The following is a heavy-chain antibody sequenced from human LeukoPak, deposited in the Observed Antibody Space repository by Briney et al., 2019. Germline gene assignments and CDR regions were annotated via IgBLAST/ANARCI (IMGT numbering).Heavy chain of an antibody. CDR1: GYTFTGYY. J-gene: IGHJ3*02. CDR2: INPNSGGT. CDR3: ARDDAYCSSTSCYTEHAFDI. Sequence: VASVKVSCKASGYTFTGYYMHWVRQAPGQGLEWMGWINPNSGGTNYAQKFQGRVTMTRDTSISTAYMELSRLRSDDTAVYYCARDDAYCSSTSCYTEHAFDIWGRGTMVTVSS. V-gene: IGHV1-2*02. D-gene: IGHD2-2*02.